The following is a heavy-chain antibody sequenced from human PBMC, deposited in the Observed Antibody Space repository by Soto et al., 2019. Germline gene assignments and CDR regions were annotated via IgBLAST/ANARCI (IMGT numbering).Heavy chain of an antibody. CDR3: AKDVGNYGDYGWFDP. D-gene: IGHD4-17*01. V-gene: IGHV3-30*18. J-gene: IGHJ5*02. CDR2: ISYDGSNK. Sequence: QVQLVESGGGVVQPGRSLRLSCAASGFTFSSYGMHWVRQAPGKGLEWVAVISYDGSNKYYADSVKGRFTISRDNSKNTLYLQMNSLRAEDTAVYYCAKDVGNYGDYGWFDPWGQGTLVTVSS. CDR1: GFTFSSYG.